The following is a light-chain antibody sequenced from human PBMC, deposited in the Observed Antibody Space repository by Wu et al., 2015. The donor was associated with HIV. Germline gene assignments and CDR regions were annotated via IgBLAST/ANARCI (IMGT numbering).Light chain of an antibody. CDR2: GTS. CDR1: QTVSNTY. CDR3: QRYGGPVT. Sequence: EIVLTQSPATLSLSPGERATLSCRASQTVSNTYFAWYVQKPGQAPRLLISGTSKRATGTPDRFSGSGSGTDFTLTISRLEPEDFAVYYCQRYGGPVTFGGGTRVEL. V-gene: IGKV3-20*01. J-gene: IGKJ4*01.